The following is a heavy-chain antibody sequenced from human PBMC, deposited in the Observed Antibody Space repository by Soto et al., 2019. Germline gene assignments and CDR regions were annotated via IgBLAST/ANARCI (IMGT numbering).Heavy chain of an antibody. D-gene: IGHD3-10*01. J-gene: IGHJ6*01. CDR3: ARAGPYYGMDV. CDR2: IYYSXST. V-gene: IGHV4-59*01. CDR1: CGSINSYY. Sequence: PXXTLSLTCTVSCGSINSYYWSWIRQPPGKGLEWMGXIYYSXSTHYNNSLKXXVTLSVDXXKNQFSLKMSSVTAADTAVYYCARAGPYYGMDVWGQGTTVTVSS.